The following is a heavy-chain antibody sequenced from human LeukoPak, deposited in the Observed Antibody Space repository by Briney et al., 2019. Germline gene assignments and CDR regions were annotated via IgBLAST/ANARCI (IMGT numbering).Heavy chain of an antibody. D-gene: IGHD5-24*01. Sequence: SETLSLTCTVSGGSISSSSYYWGWHRQPPGRGREGIGSIYYSGSTYYNPSLKSRVTISVDTSKNQFSLKLSSVTAADTAVYYCATPRDGYRSLDAFDIWGQGTMVTVSS. CDR3: ATPRDGYRSLDAFDI. J-gene: IGHJ3*02. V-gene: IGHV4-39*01. CDR1: GGSISSSSYY. CDR2: IYYSGST.